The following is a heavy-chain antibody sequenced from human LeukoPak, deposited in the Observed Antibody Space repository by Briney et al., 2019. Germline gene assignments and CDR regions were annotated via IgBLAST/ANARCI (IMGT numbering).Heavy chain of an antibody. CDR1: GYTFTSYG. CDR3: ARRLAAAGPNPFDY. J-gene: IGHJ4*02. Sequence: ASVKVSCKASGYTFTSYGISWVRQAPGQGLEWMGWINPNSGGTNYAQKFQGRVTMTRDTSISTAYMELSRLRSDDTAVYYCARRLAAAGPNPFDYWGQGTLVTVSS. CDR2: INPNSGGT. V-gene: IGHV1-2*02. D-gene: IGHD6-13*01.